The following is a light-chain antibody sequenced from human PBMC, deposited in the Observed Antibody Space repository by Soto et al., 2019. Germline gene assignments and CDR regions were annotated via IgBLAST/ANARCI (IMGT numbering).Light chain of an antibody. CDR2: GAS. V-gene: IGKV3-15*01. Sequence: VVLTQSPGTLSLSPGERATLSCRARQSVSSNLAWYQQKPGQAPRLLIYGASTRATGIPARFSGSGSGTEFTLTISSLQSEDFAIYYCQRQSNWPRTFGQGTKVDIK. CDR1: QSVSSN. J-gene: IGKJ1*01. CDR3: QRQSNWPRT.